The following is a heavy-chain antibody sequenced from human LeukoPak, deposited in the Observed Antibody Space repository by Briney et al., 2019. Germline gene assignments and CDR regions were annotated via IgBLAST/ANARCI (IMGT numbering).Heavy chain of an antibody. Sequence: SETLSLTCTVSGGSISSSSYYWGWIRQPPGKGLEWIGSIYYIGSTYYNPSLKSRVTISVDTAKNQFSLKLSSVTAADTAVYYCARHTEPDYDILTGYYGGYYFDYWGQGTLVTVSS. V-gene: IGHV4-39*01. CDR3: ARHTEPDYDILTGYYGGYYFDY. J-gene: IGHJ4*02. CDR2: IYYIGST. D-gene: IGHD3-9*01. CDR1: GGSISSSSYY.